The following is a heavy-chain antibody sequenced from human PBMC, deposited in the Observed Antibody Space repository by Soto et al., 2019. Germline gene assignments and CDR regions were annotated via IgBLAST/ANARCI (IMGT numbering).Heavy chain of an antibody. CDR3: ARNTYYYDSSRFDY. D-gene: IGHD3-22*01. CDR2: IYYSGST. Sequence: SETLSLTCTGSGGSISSGGYYWSWIRQHPGKGLEWIGYIYYSGSTYYNPSLKSRVTISVDTSKNQFSLKLSSVTAADTAVYYCARNTYYYDSSRFDYWGQGTLVTVSS. CDR1: GGSISSGGYY. J-gene: IGHJ4*02. V-gene: IGHV4-31*03.